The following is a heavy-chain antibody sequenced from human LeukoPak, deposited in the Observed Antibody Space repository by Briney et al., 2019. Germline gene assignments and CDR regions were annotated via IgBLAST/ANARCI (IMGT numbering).Heavy chain of an antibody. CDR2: ISAYNGNT. Sequence: ASVTVSCKASGYTFTSYDISWVRQAPGQGLEWMGWISAYNGNTNYAQKLQGRVTMTTDTSTSTAYMELRSLRSDDTAVYYCARAVTFGGPFLHAYWGQGTLVTVSS. CDR1: GYTFTSYD. CDR3: ARAVTFGGPFLHAY. D-gene: IGHD3-16*01. V-gene: IGHV1-18*01. J-gene: IGHJ4*02.